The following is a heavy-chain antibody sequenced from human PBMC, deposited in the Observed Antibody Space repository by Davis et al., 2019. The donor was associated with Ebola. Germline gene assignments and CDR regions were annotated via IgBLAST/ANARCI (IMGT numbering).Heavy chain of an antibody. J-gene: IGHJ3*02. Sequence: PSETLSLTCAVSGGSISSGGYSWSWIRQPPGKGLEWIGYIYYSGSTYYNPSLKSRVTISVDTSKNQFSLKLSSVTAADTAVYYCARTIGPKGGEAFDIWGQGTMVTVSS. CDR3: ARTIGPKGGEAFDI. CDR1: GGSISSGGYS. D-gene: IGHD3-16*01. V-gene: IGHV4-30-4*07. CDR2: IYYSGST.